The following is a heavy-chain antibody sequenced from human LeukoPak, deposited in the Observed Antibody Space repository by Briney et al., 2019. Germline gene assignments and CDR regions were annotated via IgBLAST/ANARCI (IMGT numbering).Heavy chain of an antibody. CDR2: IIPIFGTA. CDR1: GGTFSSYA. D-gene: IGHD3-22*01. V-gene: IGHV1-69*06. Sequence: SVKVSCKASGGTFSSYAISWVRQAPGQGLEWMGGIIPIFGTANYAQKFQGRVTITADKSTSTAYMELSSLRSEDTAVYYCARSYYYDSSGYYYEHPFDYWGQGTLVTVSS. CDR3: ARSYYYDSSGYYYEHPFDY. J-gene: IGHJ4*02.